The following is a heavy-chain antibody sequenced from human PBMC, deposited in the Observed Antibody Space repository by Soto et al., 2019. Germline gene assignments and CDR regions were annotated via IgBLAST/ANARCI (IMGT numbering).Heavy chain of an antibody. CDR2: MNPSNGNA. CDR3: ARRKERSGPNYFDS. CDR1: GYTFITYD. D-gene: IGHD6-25*01. Sequence: ASVKVSCKASGYTFITYDINWVRQATGQGLEWMGWMNPSNGNAGYAQNFQGRVTITRNTPISTAYMELSSLRSDDTAVYFRARRKERSGPNYFDSCGPGSLLTVYS. V-gene: IGHV1-8*01. J-gene: IGHJ4*02.